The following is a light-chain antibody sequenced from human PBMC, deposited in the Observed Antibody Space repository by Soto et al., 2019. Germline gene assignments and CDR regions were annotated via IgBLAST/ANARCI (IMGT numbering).Light chain of an antibody. CDR1: QSVSSY. CDR3: QQRSNWPSIT. J-gene: IGKJ5*01. V-gene: IGKV3-11*01. CDR2: DAS. Sequence: EIVLAHSPATLSLXPWGRATXSXMASQSVSSYLAWYQQKPGQAPRLLIYDASNRATGIPARFSGSGSGTDFTLTISSLEPEDFAVYYCQQRSNWPSITFGQGTRLEIK.